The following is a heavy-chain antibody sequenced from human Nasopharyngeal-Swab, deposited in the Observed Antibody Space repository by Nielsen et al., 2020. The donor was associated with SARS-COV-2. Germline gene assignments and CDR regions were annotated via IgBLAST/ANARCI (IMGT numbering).Heavy chain of an antibody. CDR2: ISGSGGST. CDR3: AKHGLLWFGELSRWFDP. D-gene: IGHD3-10*01. CDR1: GFTFSSYA. J-gene: IGHJ5*02. Sequence: GGSLRLSCAASGFTFSSYAMSWVRQAPGKGLEWVSAISGSGGSTYYADSVKGRFTISRGNSKNTLYLQMNSLRAEDTAVYYCAKHGLLWFGELSRWFDPWGQGTLVTVSS. V-gene: IGHV3-23*01.